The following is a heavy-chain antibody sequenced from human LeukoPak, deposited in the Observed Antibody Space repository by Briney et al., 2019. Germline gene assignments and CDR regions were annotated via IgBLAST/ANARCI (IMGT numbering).Heavy chain of an antibody. CDR3: ARRRFRGLLKWAFRR. Sequence: ASVKVSCRDSGYTFTSYYMHWGRQAPGQGLEWMGWINPNSGGTNYAQKFQGRVTMTSDTSISTAYMELSRLRSDDTAVYYCARRRFRGLLKWAFRRWGRGTLVTVSS. J-gene: IGHJ4*02. CDR1: GYTFTSYY. CDR2: INPNSGGT. V-gene: IGHV1-2*02. D-gene: IGHD3-10*01.